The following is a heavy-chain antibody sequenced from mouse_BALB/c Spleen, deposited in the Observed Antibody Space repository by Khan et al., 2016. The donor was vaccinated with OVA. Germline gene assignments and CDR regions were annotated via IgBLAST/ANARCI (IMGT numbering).Heavy chain of an antibody. V-gene: IGHV9-3-1*01. CDR2: INTYTGES. J-gene: IGHJ4*01. CDR3: ARWGYGSIPGDAMDY. D-gene: IGHD1-1*01. Sequence: QIQLVQSGPELKKPGETVKISCKASGYTLTNFGMNWVKQAPGKGLKWMGWINTYTGESTYADDFKGRFAFSLETSVSTAYLQINNLKNEDTATDFCARWGYGSIPGDAMDYWGQGTSVTVSS. CDR1: GYTLTNFG.